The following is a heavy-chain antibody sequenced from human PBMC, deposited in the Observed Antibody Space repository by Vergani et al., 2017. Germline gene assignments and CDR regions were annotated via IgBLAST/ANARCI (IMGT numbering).Heavy chain of an antibody. J-gene: IGHJ4*02. Sequence: QVQVVQSGAEVKKSGASVKVSCKTSGYTFSNYYMHWVRQAPGQGLEGMGIINPSGGHTNYAQKFQGRVTMTRDTSTSTVYMELSSLRSEDTAIYYCARGDYVILTGYRYWGQGTLVTVSA. CDR2: INPSGGHT. CDR1: GYTFSNYY. CDR3: ARGDYVILTGYRY. D-gene: IGHD3-9*01. V-gene: IGHV1-46*03.